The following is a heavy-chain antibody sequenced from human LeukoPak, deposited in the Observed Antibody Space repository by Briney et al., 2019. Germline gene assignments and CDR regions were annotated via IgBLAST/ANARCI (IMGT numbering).Heavy chain of an antibody. D-gene: IGHD3-16*01. V-gene: IGHV3-23*01. CDR3: AKSRLKDWGSY. CDR1: GFTFSSYA. Sequence: TGGYLRLYCAASGFTFSSYAMSWVRQAPGKGPGWVSAISCSGGSKYYADSVKGRFTISRDNSKNTLYLQMNSLRAEDTAVYYCAKSRLKDWGSYWGQGTLVTVSS. J-gene: IGHJ4*02. CDR2: ISCSGGSK.